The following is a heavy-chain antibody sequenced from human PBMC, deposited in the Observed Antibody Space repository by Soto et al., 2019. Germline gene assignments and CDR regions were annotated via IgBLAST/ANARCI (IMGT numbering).Heavy chain of an antibody. J-gene: IGHJ4*02. V-gene: IGHV3-11*01. D-gene: IGHD3-10*01. CDR2: ISSGGSSI. Sequence: GGSLRLSCAASGFTFSDYYMSWIRQAPGKGLEWVSYISSGGSSIYYADSVKGRFTISRDNAKNSLYLQMNSLRAEDTAMYYCASLAIGTIIRGAPDFWGQGTLVTVSS. CDR1: GFTFSDYY. CDR3: ASLAIGTIIRGAPDF.